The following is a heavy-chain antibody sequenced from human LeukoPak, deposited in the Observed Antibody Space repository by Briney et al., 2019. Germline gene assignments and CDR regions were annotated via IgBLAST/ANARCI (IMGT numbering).Heavy chain of an antibody. CDR1: GFTFSSYW. CDR2: INSDGSST. Sequence: GGSLRLSCAASGFTFSSYWMHWVRQAPGKGLVWVSRINSDGSSTSYADSVKGRFTISRDNAKNTLYLQMNSLRAEDTAVYYCAREGRDVYNWLDYWGQGTLVTVSS. D-gene: IGHD5-24*01. J-gene: IGHJ4*02. V-gene: IGHV3-74*01. CDR3: AREGRDVYNWLDY.